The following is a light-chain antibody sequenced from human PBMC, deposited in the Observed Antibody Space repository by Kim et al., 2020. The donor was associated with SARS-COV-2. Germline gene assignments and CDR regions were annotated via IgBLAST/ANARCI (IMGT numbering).Light chain of an antibody. CDR3: QQANIFPYT. J-gene: IGKJ2*01. Sequence: SASVGDRVSITCRACQCIHILFALYQQTPVRAPKLLIYAASSLQSGVPSSFSGSVSGTDFTLTISILQPEYFATYYCQQANIFPYTFGQGTKLEI. CDR2: AAS. V-gene: IGKV1D-12*01. CDR1: QCIHIL.